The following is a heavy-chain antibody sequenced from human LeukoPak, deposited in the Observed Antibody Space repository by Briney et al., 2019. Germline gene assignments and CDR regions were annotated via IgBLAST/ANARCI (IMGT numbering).Heavy chain of an antibody. CDR3: ARESSGSSGYPNSFDP. D-gene: IGHD3-22*01. J-gene: IGHJ5*02. CDR1: GGSISSYY. V-gene: IGHV4-59*01. Sequence: SETLSLTCTVSGGSISSYYWSWIRQPLGKGLEWIGYIFYSGSTNYNPSLESRVTISIDTSNNQFSLKLSSVAAADTAVYYCARESSGSSGYPNSFDPWGQGTLVTVSS. CDR2: IFYSGST.